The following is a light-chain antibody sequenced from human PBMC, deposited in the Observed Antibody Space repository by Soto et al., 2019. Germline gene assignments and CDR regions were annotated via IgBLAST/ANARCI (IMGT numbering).Light chain of an antibody. V-gene: IGLV4-69*01. Sequence: QPVLTQSPSASASLGASVKLTCTLSSGHSSYAIAWHQQQPEKGPRYLMRLNSDGSHSKGDGIPDRFSGSSSGAERYLTISSLQSEDEAAYYCQTWGSGIHVVFGGGTQLTVL. CDR1: SGHSSYA. CDR3: QTWGSGIHVV. CDR2: LNSDGSH. J-gene: IGLJ2*01.